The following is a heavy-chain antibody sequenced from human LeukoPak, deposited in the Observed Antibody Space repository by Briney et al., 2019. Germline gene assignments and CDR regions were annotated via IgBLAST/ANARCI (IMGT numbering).Heavy chain of an antibody. J-gene: IGHJ3*02. Sequence: GGSLRLSGGASGFTFSGYAMHWVRRAPGKGREGGSDIFSDRRDKFYADSVRGRFTISRDDSKNTLYRQISGLSVEDTAFYYCARDRLEGVVVAATPVAFDISGQGTMATVSS. D-gene: IGHD2-15*01. CDR3: ARDRLEGVVVAATPVAFDI. V-gene: IGHV3-30*04. CDR1: GFTFSGYA. CDR2: IFSDRRDK.